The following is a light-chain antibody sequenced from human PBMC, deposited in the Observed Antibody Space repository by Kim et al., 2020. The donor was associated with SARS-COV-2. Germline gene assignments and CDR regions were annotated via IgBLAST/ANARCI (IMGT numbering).Light chain of an antibody. J-gene: IGLJ2*01. CDR1: SSNIGSNY. CDR3: AAWDDSLSGVV. V-gene: IGLV1-47*01. Sequence: TQPPSASGTPGQRVTISCSGSSSNIGSNYVYWYQQLPGTAPKPLIYDRFSGSKSGTSASLAISGLRSEDEADYYCAAWDDSLSGVVFGGGTQLTVL.